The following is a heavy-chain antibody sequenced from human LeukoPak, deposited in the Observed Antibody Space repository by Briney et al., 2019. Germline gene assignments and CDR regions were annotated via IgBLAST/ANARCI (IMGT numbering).Heavy chain of an antibody. D-gene: IGHD6-13*01. V-gene: IGHV1-69*06. J-gene: IGHJ6*03. CDR2: IIPIFGTA. Sequence: ASVKVSCKASGGTFSSYAISWVRQAPGQGLEWMGGIIPIFGTANYAQKFQGRGTITADKSTSTAYMELSSLRSEDTAVYYCARDRGYSSSWYPYYYYYYMDVWGKGTTVNVSS. CDR1: GGTFSSYA. CDR3: ARDRGYSSSWYPYYYYYYMDV.